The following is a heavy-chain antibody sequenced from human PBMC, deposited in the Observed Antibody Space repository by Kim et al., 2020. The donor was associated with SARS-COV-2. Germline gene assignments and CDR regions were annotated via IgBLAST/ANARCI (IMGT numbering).Heavy chain of an antibody. D-gene: IGHD2-2*01. CDR3: AGVDIVVVPAAIQHDAFDI. V-gene: IGHV4-4*07. CDR1: GGSISSYY. J-gene: IGHJ3*02. Sequence: SETLSLTCTVSGGSISSYYWSWIRQPAGKGLEWIGRIYTSGSTNYNPSLKSRVTMSVDTSKNQFSLKLSSVTAADTAVYYCAGVDIVVVPAAIQHDAFDIWGQGTMVTVSS. CDR2: IYTSGST.